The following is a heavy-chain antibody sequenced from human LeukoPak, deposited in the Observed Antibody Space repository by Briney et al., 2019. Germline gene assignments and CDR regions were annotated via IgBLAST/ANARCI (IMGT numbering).Heavy chain of an antibody. V-gene: IGHV3-7*01. CDR1: RFNFSDFW. D-gene: IGHD2-15*01. J-gene: IGHJ4*02. Sequence: PVGSLKLSCAGSRFNFSDFWMSWVRQAPGKGLEWVANIKNDGSEQYYVDSVKGRFTISRDNAKSSLFLLMHSLRAEDTAVYYCRVGHYSDYWGQGTLVTVSS. CDR3: RVGHYSDY. CDR2: IKNDGSEQ.